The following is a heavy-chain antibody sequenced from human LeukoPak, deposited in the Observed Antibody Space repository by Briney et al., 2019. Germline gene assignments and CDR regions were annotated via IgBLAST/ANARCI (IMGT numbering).Heavy chain of an antibody. CDR1: GYSISSGCF. Sequence: SETLSLTCAVSGYSISSGCFWGWIRQPPGKGLEWIGNIYHSGSTYYNPSLKSRVTISIYTSKNQFSLKLSSVTAADTAVYYCARLSFGIAVAGPDYWGQGTLVTVSS. CDR2: IYHSGST. CDR3: ARLSFGIAVAGPDY. V-gene: IGHV4-38-2*01. J-gene: IGHJ4*02. D-gene: IGHD6-19*01.